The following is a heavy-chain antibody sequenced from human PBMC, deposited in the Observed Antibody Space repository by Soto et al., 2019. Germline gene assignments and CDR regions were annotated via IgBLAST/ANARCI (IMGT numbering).Heavy chain of an antibody. D-gene: IGHD5-18*01. V-gene: IGHV1-18*01. CDR1: GYTFTSYG. CDR3: ARFLLGGLAALRAMDANWFDP. CDR2: ISAYNGNT. Sequence: ASVKVSCKASGYTFTSYGISWVRQAPGQGLEWMGWISAYNGNTNYAQKLQGRVTMTTDTSTSTAYMKLRCLSAEDTAVYYCARFLLGGLAALRAMDANWFDPWGQGTLVTVSS. J-gene: IGHJ5*02.